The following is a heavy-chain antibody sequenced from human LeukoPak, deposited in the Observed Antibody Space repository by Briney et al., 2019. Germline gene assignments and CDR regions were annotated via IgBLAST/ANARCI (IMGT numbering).Heavy chain of an antibody. J-gene: IGHJ4*02. CDR1: GFTFSSHS. V-gene: IGHV3-21*01. Sequence: GGSLRLSCAASGFTFSSHSMNWVRQAPGKGLEWVSSISSSSSYIYYADSVKGRFTISRDNAKNSLYLQMNSLRAEDTAVYYCARDGGVRGYSYGREVDYWGQGTLVTVSS. D-gene: IGHD5-18*01. CDR3: ARDGGVRGYSYGREVDY. CDR2: ISSSSSYI.